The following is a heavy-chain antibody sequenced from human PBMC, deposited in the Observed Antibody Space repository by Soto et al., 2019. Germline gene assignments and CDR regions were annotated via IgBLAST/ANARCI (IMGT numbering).Heavy chain of an antibody. D-gene: IGHD5-12*01. V-gene: IGHV3-23*01. CDR1: GFTCSNCD. Sequence: EVQLLESGGGLVQPGGSLRLSCAASGFTCSNCDMGWVRQAPGKGLEWVSAVSRTGGSVYYADSVKRRLTISRDNSKNTLYLQMNSLRAADTPVYYCAKGLVPPEPSLRVATSFDYWGQGTLVTDSS. CDR2: VSRTGGSV. J-gene: IGHJ4*02. CDR3: AKGLVPPEPSLRVATSFDY.